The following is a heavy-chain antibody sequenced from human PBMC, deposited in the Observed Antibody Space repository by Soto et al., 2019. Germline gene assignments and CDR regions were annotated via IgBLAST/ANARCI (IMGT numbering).Heavy chain of an antibody. J-gene: IGHJ2*01. D-gene: IGHD3-9*01. Sequence: PGGSLRLSCAASGFTFSSYGMHWVRQAPGKGLEWVAVISYDGSNKYYADSVKGRFTISRDNSKNTLYLQMNSLRAEDTAVYYCARDQRYPNWYFDLWGRGTLVTVSS. CDR2: ISYDGSNK. CDR1: GFTFSSYG. V-gene: IGHV3-30*03. CDR3: ARDQRYPNWYFDL.